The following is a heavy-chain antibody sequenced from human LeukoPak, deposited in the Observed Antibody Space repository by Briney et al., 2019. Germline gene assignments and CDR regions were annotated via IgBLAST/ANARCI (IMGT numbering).Heavy chain of an antibody. V-gene: IGHV3-48*03. Sequence: GGSLRLSCAASGFTFSSYEMNWVRQAPGKGLEWISYISSSGRSIYSADSVKGRFTISRDNAKNSLYLQMNSLRAEDTAVYYCARLDSSGFDYWGQGTLVTVSS. J-gene: IGHJ4*02. CDR2: ISSSGRSI. D-gene: IGHD3-22*01. CDR3: ARLDSSGFDY. CDR1: GFTFSSYE.